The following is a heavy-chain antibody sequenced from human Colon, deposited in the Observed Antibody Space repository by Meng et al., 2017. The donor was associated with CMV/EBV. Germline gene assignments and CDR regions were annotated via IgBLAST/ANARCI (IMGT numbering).Heavy chain of an antibody. CDR2: IIPIFGTA. Sequence: QVQVGHAGAEVKKPGSSGKVSCKASGGTFSSYAISWVRQAPGQGLEWMGGIIPIFGTANYAQKFQGRVTITADESTSTAYMELSSLRSEDTAVYYCARDIDSAEGYWGQGTLVTVSS. CDR1: GGTFSSYA. CDR3: ARDIDSAEGY. J-gene: IGHJ4*02. V-gene: IGHV1-69*12. D-gene: IGHD1-26*01.